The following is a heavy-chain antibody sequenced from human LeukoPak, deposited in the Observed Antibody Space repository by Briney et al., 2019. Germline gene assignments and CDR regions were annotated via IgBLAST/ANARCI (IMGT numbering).Heavy chain of an antibody. CDR3: ARGFGYSYDYYYYIDV. CDR2: ISSSSSYI. CDR1: GFTFSSYS. V-gene: IGHV3-21*01. D-gene: IGHD5-18*01. Sequence: PGGSLRLSCAASGFTFSSYSMNWVRQAPGKGLEWVSSISSSSSYIYYADSVKGRFTISRDNAKNSLYLQMNSLRAEDTAVYYCARGFGYSYDYYYYIDVWGKGTTVTVSS. J-gene: IGHJ6*03.